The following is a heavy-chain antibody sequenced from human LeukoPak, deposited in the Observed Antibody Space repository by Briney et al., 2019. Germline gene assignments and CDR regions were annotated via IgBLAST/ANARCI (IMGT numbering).Heavy chain of an antibody. V-gene: IGHV4-31*03. CDR2: IYYSGSS. Sequence: SETLSLTCTVSGGSIISAGYYWSWIRQHPGKGLEWIGYIYYSGSSYYNPSLKSRVTISADTSKNQFSLKLSSVTAADRAIYYCAKTLYYYDSSGYPSPGFYFDYWGQGTLVTVSS. J-gene: IGHJ4*02. D-gene: IGHD3-22*01. CDR1: GGSIISAGYY. CDR3: AKTLYYYDSSGYPSPGFYFDY.